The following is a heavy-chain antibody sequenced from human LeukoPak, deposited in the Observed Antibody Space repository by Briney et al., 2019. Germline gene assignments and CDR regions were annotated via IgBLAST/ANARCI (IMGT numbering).Heavy chain of an antibody. CDR3: ARGRGYSSSWAFDY. D-gene: IGHD6-13*01. V-gene: IGHV4-30-4*01. J-gene: IGHJ4*02. Sequence: SETLSLTCTVSGVSISSGDYYWSWIRQPPGKGLEWTGYIYYSGSTYYNPSLKSRVTISVDTSKNQFSLKLSSVTAADTAVYYCARGRGYSSSWAFDYWGQGTLVTVSS. CDR2: IYYSGST. CDR1: GVSISSGDYY.